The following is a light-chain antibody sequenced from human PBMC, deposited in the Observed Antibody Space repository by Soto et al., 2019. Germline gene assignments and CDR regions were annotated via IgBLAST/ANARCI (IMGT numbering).Light chain of an antibody. CDR1: NKYVGGYNY. CDR2: EVN. V-gene: IGLV2-8*01. CDR3: SSYAGSNNCV. Sequence: QYVLTQPPSASGSPGEAVTISCTGNNKYVGGYNYVSGYQQHPGKATKLIIYEVNERPSGVPDRFSGSKSGNTASLTVSGLQAEDEADYYCSSYAGSNNCVFGTGTKVTVL. J-gene: IGLJ1*01.